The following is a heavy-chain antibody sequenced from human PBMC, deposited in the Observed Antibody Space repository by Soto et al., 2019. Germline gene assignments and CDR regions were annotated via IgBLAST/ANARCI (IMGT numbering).Heavy chain of an antibody. V-gene: IGHV5-51*01. CDR1: GYSFTSYW. CDR3: ARPSDCSSTSCYAMGGWFDP. J-gene: IGHJ5*02. CDR2: IYPGDSDT. Sequence: PGESLKISCKGSGYSFTSYWIGWVRQMPGKGLEWMGIIYPGDSDTRYSPSFQGQVTISADKSISTAYLQWSSLKASVTAMYYCARPSDCSSTSCYAMGGWFDPWGQGTLVTVSS. D-gene: IGHD2-2*01.